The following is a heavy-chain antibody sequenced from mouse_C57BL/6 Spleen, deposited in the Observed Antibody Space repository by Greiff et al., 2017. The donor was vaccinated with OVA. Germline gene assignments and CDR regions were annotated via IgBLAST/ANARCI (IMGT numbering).Heavy chain of an antibody. V-gene: IGHV2-5*01. CDR1: GFSLTSYG. D-gene: IGHD2-1*01. Sequence: VMLVESGPGLVQPSQSLSITCTVSGFSLTSYGVHWVRQSPGKGLEWLGVIWRGGSTDYNAAFMSRLSITKDNSKSQVFFKMNSLQADDTAIYYCAKEGYYGNSYAMDYWGQGTSVTVSS. CDR3: AKEGYYGNSYAMDY. J-gene: IGHJ4*01. CDR2: IWRGGST.